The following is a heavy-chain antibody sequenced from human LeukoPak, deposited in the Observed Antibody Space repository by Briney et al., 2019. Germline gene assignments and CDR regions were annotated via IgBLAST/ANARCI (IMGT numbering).Heavy chain of an antibody. CDR3: ARGRGYVNFDY. Sequence: SETLSLTCILSGGSVSSYYWSWVRQPAGKGLEWIGRIYASGTTNYNPSLKSRVTMSLDTSKNEFSLKLDSVTAADTAVYYCARGRGYVNFDYWGRGTLVTVSS. D-gene: IGHD5-12*01. CDR2: IYASGTT. V-gene: IGHV4-4*07. CDR1: GGSVSSYY. J-gene: IGHJ4*02.